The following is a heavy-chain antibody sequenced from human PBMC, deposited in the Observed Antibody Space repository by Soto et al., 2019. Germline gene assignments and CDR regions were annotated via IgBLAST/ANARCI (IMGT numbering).Heavy chain of an antibody. Sequence: GGSLRLSCAASGFAFSSYSMNWVRQAPGKGLEWVSSISSSSSYIYYADSVKGRFTISRDNAKNSLYLQMNSLRAEDTAVYYCARDGGVVPALYYYYGMDVWGQGTTVTAP. D-gene: IGHD2-2*01. CDR1: GFAFSSYS. J-gene: IGHJ6*02. V-gene: IGHV3-21*01. CDR2: ISSSSSYI. CDR3: ARDGGVVPALYYYYGMDV.